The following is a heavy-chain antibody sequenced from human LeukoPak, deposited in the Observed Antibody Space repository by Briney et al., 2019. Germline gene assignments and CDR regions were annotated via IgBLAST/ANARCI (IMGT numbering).Heavy chain of an antibody. CDR1: GFTFSNYA. CDR3: AKDVGKWESLHFFDY. D-gene: IGHD1-26*01. V-gene: IGHV3-23*01. J-gene: IGHJ4*02. Sequence: GGSLRLSCAASGFTFSNYALSWVRQAPGKGLEWVSGISASGGSTYYADSVKGRFTISRDDSRNTLYLQMNSLRGDGTAVYYCAKDVGKWESLHFFDYWGQGTLVTVSS. CDR2: ISASGGST.